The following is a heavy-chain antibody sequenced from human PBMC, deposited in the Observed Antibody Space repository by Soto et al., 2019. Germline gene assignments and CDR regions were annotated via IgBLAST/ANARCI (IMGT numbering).Heavy chain of an antibody. Sequence: GGSLRLSCAASGFTFSNYAMSWVHQAPGKGLEWVSGISGSGGSTYYADSVKGRFTISRDNSKNTLYLQMNSLRAEDTAVYFCAKDGTRYCSSTSCNFDYWGQGTPVTVSS. CDR1: GFTFSNYA. D-gene: IGHD2-2*01. CDR3: AKDGTRYCSSTSCNFDY. CDR2: ISGSGGST. V-gene: IGHV3-23*01. J-gene: IGHJ4*02.